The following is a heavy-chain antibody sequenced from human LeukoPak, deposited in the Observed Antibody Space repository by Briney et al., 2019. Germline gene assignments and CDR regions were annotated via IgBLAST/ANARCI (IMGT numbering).Heavy chain of an antibody. J-gene: IGHJ6*03. D-gene: IGHD3-3*01. CDR3: ARGRSITIFGVVIDYYMDV. Sequence: GASVKVSCKASGDTFSSYAISWVRQAPGQGLEWMGGIIPILGTSNYAQKFQGRVTITRNTSISTAYMELSSLRSEDTAVYYCARGRSITIFGVVIDYYMDVWGKGTTVTVSS. CDR2: IIPILGTS. V-gene: IGHV1-69*05. CDR1: GDTFSSYA.